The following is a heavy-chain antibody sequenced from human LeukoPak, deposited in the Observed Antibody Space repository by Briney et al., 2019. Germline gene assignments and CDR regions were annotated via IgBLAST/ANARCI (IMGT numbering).Heavy chain of an antibody. CDR2: ISVDGSNK. J-gene: IGHJ4*02. CDR3: ARHKGASLFRGIIFDY. Sequence: PGGSLRLSCAASGFTFRSYAMHWVRQAPGKGLEWVAVISVDGSNKYYADSVKGRFTISRDNSKNTLYLQMDSLKADDTTVYYCARHKGASLFRGIIFDYWGQGTLVTVSS. V-gene: IGHV3-30-3*01. CDR1: GFTFRSYA. D-gene: IGHD3-10*01.